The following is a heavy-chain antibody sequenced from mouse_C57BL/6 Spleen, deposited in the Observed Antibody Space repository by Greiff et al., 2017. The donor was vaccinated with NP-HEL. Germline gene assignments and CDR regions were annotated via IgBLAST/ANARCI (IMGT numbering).Heavy chain of an antibody. Sequence: EVKVVESGGGLVKPGGSLKLSCAASGFTFSSYTMSWVRQTPEKRLEWVATISGGGGNTCYLDSVKGRFTISRDNAKNTLYLQMSSLRSEDTALYYCARRGDYDDWYFDVWGTGTTVTVSS. J-gene: IGHJ1*03. CDR3: ARRGDYDDWYFDV. D-gene: IGHD2-4*01. V-gene: IGHV5-9*01. CDR1: GFTFSSYT. CDR2: ISGGGGNT.